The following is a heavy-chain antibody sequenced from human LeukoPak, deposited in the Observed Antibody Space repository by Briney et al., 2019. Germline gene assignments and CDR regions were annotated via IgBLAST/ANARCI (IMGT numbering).Heavy chain of an antibody. CDR1: GGSFSGYY. CDR2: INHSGST. D-gene: IGHD1-26*01. J-gene: IGHJ4*02. CDR3: ATGPIVGATDYFDY. V-gene: IGHV4-34*01. Sequence: SSETLSLTCAVYGGSFSGYYWSWIRQPPGKGLEWIGEINHSGSTNYNPSLKSRVTISVDTSKNQFSLKLSSVTAADTAVYYCATGPIVGATDYFDYWGQGTLVTVSS.